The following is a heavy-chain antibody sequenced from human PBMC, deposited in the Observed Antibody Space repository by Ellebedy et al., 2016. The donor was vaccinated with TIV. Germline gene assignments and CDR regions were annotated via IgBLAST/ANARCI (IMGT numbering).Heavy chain of an antibody. CDR3: VKGTRKSVTTSLDY. V-gene: IGHV3-43D*03. D-gene: IGHD4-17*01. CDR1: GFTFDDFA. Sequence: PGGSLRLSYAASGFTFDDFAMHWVRQAPGKGLEWVSLISWDGGKTNYADSARGRFTISRDNGKDSLYRQMNSLRPEDTAFYYCVKGTRKSVTTSLDYWGQGTLVTVSS. CDR2: ISWDGGKT. J-gene: IGHJ4*02.